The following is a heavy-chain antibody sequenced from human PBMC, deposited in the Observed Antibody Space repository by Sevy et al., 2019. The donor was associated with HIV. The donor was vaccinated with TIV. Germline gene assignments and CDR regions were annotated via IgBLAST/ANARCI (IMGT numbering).Heavy chain of an antibody. J-gene: IGHJ4*02. CDR2: ISSSSSTI. Sequence: GESLKISCAASGFTFSSYSMNWVRQAPGKGLEWVSYISSSSSTIYYADSVKGRFTISRDNAKNSLYLQMNSLRDEDTAVYYCARDGGRDYHDSSGYWDYWGQGTLVTVSS. CDR3: ARDGGRDYHDSSGYWDY. CDR1: GFTFSSYS. D-gene: IGHD3-22*01. V-gene: IGHV3-48*02.